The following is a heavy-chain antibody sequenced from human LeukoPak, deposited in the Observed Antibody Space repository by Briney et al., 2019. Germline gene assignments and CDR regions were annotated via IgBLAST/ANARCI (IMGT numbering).Heavy chain of an antibody. J-gene: IGHJ6*02. Sequence: SETLSLTCTVSGGSISSYYWSCIRQPPGKGLEWIVYIYYSWSTNYNPSLKRRVTISVNTSKNQFSLKLSSVTAADTAVYYCARHRWRIAAAGPFLGMDVWGQGTKVTVSS. D-gene: IGHD6-13*01. CDR2: IYYSWST. CDR1: GGSISSYY. V-gene: IGHV4-59*08. CDR3: ARHRWRIAAAGPFLGMDV.